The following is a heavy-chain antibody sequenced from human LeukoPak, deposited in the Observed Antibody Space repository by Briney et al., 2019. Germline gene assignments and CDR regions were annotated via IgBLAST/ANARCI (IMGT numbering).Heavy chain of an antibody. CDR1: GFTFSSYG. CDR3: ARDHANYDFWSGYYTSYNWFDP. Sequence: PGGSLRLSCAASGFTFSSYGMSWVRQAPGKGPEWVANIKQDGSEKYYVDSVKGRFTISRDNAKNSLYLQMNSLRAEDTAVYYCARDHANYDFWSGYYTSYNWFDPWGQGTLVTVSS. V-gene: IGHV3-7*01. CDR2: IKQDGSEK. D-gene: IGHD3-3*01. J-gene: IGHJ5*02.